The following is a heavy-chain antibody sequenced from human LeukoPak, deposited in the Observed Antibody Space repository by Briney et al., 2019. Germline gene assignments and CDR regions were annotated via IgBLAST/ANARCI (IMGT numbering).Heavy chain of an antibody. CDR3: ARGEKSWINGFDL. J-gene: IGHJ4*02. V-gene: IGHV3-74*01. CDR1: GFTFSSHW. D-gene: IGHD2-8*01. CDR2: INSDGSGT. Sequence: GGSLRLSCSASGFTFSSHWMHWVRQAPGKGLVWVSRINSDGSGTIYADSVKGRFTISRDNAKNTLDLQMNSLRAEDTAVYYCARGEKSWINGFDLWGQGTLVNVSS.